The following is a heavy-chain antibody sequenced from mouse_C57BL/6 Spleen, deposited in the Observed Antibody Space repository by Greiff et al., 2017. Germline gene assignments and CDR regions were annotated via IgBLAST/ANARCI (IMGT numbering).Heavy chain of an antibody. V-gene: IGHV5-17*01. Sequence: EVLLVESGGGLVKPGGSLKLSCAASGFTFSDYGMHWVRQAPEKGLEWVAYISSGSSTIYYADTVKGRFTISRDNAKNTLFLQMTSLRSEDTAMYYGARRSLYYALDYWGQGTSVTVSS. J-gene: IGHJ4*01. CDR3: ARRSLYYALDY. CDR2: ISSGSSTI. D-gene: IGHD6-1*01. CDR1: GFTFSDYG.